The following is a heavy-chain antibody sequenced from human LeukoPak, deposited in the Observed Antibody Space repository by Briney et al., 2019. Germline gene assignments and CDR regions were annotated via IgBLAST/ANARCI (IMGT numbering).Heavy chain of an antibody. J-gene: IGHJ4*02. D-gene: IGHD3-22*01. Sequence: PSETLSLNCTVSGGSISRGDYYWSWIRQPPGKGLEWIGYIYYSGSTYYNPSLKSRVTISVDPSKNQFSLKLSSVTAADTAVYYCARVYYYDNSGYGKDYFDYWGQGTLVTVSS. CDR1: GGSISRGDYY. CDR3: ARVYYYDNSGYGKDYFDY. CDR2: IYYSGST. V-gene: IGHV4-30-4*01.